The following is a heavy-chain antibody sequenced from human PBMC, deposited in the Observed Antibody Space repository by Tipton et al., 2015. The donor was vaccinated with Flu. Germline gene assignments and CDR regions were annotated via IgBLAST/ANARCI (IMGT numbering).Heavy chain of an antibody. CDR3: ASAGGLYAFDI. J-gene: IGHJ3*02. Sequence: TLSLTCTVSGGSISSYYWSWIRQHPGKGLEWIGYIYYSGNTNYNPPLKSRVTISVDTSKNQFSLKLSSVNAADTAVYYCASAGGLYAFDIWGQGTMVTVSS. V-gene: IGHV4-59*01. D-gene: IGHD3-10*01. CDR2: IYYSGNT. CDR1: GGSISSYY.